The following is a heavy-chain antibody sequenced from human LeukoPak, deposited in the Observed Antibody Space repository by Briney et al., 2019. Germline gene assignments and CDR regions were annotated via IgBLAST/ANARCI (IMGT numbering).Heavy chain of an antibody. V-gene: IGHV4-59*08. CDR2: IYYSGST. D-gene: IGHD1-26*01. CDR3: ARLWGGSGSYHLDY. J-gene: IGHJ4*02. Sequence: SETLSLTCTVSGGSISSYYWSWIRQPPGKGLEWIGYIYYSGSTNYNPSLKSRVTISVDTSKNQFSLKLSSVTAADTAVYYCARLWGGSGSYHLDYWGQGTLVTVSS. CDR1: GGSISSYY.